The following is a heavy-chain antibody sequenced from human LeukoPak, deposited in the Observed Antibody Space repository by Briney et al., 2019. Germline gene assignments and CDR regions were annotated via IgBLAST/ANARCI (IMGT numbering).Heavy chain of an antibody. Sequence: KPSETLSLTCTVSGGSISSYYWSWIRQPAGKGLEWIGRIYTSGSTNYNPSLKSRVTMSVDTSKNQFSLKLSSVTAADTAVYYCARHRDYDILTGYYPNTFDYWGQGTLVTVSS. CDR1: GGSISSYY. CDR2: IYTSGST. V-gene: IGHV4-4*07. J-gene: IGHJ4*02. D-gene: IGHD3-9*01. CDR3: ARHRDYDILTGYYPNTFDY.